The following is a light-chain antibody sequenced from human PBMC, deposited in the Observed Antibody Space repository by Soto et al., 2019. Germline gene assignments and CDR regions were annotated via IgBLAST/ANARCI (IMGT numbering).Light chain of an antibody. Sequence: DIHMTQSPSTLSASVLDRFTITCRASQSISDWLAWYQQKPGRAPKLLIYDASILESGVPSRFGGSGSGTDFALTISSLQPDDFATYYCQQYNSPSKTFGPGTKV. CDR3: QQYNSPSKT. CDR2: DAS. V-gene: IGKV1-5*01. J-gene: IGKJ1*01. CDR1: QSISDW.